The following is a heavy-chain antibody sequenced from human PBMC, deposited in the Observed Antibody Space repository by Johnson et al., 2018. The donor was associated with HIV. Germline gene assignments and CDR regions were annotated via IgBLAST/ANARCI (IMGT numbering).Heavy chain of an antibody. CDR1: GFSVSNNY. J-gene: IGHJ3*02. CDR2: IYSGGST. Sequence: VRLVESGGGLVQPGGSLRLSCGASGFSVSNNYMNWVRQAPGKGLEWVSVIYSGGSTYYADSVRGRFTISRDNSRNTLYLQMNSLRAEDTAVYYCAETPGIAAAGTGYAVDIWGKGTMVTVSS. V-gene: IGHV3-66*01. CDR3: AETPGIAAAGTGYAVDI. D-gene: IGHD6-13*01.